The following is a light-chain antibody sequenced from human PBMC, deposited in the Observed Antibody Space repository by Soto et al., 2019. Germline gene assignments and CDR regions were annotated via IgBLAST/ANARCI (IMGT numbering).Light chain of an antibody. V-gene: IGKV3-20*01. J-gene: IGKJ3*01. CDR2: GAS. CDR3: QQNGRSPT. Sequence: EIVLTQSPGTLSLSPGERATLSCRASQSVSSSYLAWYQQKPGQAPRLLIYGASSRATGIPDRFSGSDSASGTDFTLFISRLEPEDCGVFYCQQNGRSPTFGPGTKVDIK. CDR1: QSVSSSY.